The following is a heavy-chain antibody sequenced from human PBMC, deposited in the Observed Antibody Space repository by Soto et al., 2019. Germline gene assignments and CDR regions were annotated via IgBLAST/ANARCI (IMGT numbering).Heavy chain of an antibody. Sequence: QVQLQESGPGLVKPSETLSLTCTVSGGSISSYYWSWIRQPPGKGLEWIGYIYYSGSTNYNPSLKSRVTISVDTSKNQFSLKLSSVTAADTAVYYCARGGGYNYTDYWGQGTLVTVSS. CDR2: IYYSGST. V-gene: IGHV4-59*01. D-gene: IGHD1-1*01. J-gene: IGHJ4*02. CDR1: GGSISSYY. CDR3: ARGGGYNYTDY.